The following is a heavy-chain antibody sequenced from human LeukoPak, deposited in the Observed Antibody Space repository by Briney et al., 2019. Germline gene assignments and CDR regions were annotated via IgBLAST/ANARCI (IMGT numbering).Heavy chain of an antibody. J-gene: IGHJ4*02. V-gene: IGHV3-7*01. CDR1: GFTFSSYW. D-gene: IGHD1-7*01. CDR3: ARDGEDLELLL. CDR2: IKQDGSEK. Sequence: GGSLRLSCAASGFTFSSYWMSWARQAPGKGLEWVANIKQDGSEKYYVDSVKGRFTISRDNAKNSLYLQVNSLRVEDTAVYYCARDGEDLELLLWGQGTLVTVSS.